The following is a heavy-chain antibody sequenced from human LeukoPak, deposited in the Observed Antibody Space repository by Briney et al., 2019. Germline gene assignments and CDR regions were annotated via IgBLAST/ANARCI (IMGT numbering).Heavy chain of an antibody. CDR1: GASISPYY. V-gene: IGHV4-59*08. D-gene: IGHD1-26*01. Sequence: PSETLSLTCSVSGASISPYYWVWIRQPPGKGLEWIGYVFYNGRTSYNPSLKSRVTISADASKNQFSLKMNSVTAADTAVYYCASGNYYQDYWGQGTVVTVSP. J-gene: IGHJ4*02. CDR3: ASGNYYQDY. CDR2: VFYNGRT.